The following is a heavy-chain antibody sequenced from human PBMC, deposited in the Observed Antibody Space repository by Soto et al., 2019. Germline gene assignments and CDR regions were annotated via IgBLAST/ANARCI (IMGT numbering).Heavy chain of an antibody. D-gene: IGHD6-13*01. CDR1: GGSISSYY. J-gene: IGHJ4*02. CDR3: AKGSSIAAAGRGYFDY. Sequence: PSETLSLTCTVSGGSISSYYWSWIRQPPGKGLEWIGYIYYSGSTNYNPSLKSRVTISVDTSKNQFSLKLSSVTAADTAVYYCAKGSSIAAAGRGYFDYWGQGTLVTSPQ. CDR2: IYYSGST. V-gene: IGHV4-59*01.